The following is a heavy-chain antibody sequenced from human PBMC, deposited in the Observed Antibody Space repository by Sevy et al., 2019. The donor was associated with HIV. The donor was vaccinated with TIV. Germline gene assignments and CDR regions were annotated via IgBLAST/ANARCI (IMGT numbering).Heavy chain of an antibody. CDR1: GGSISSGNYY. CDR2: ISYTGNT. Sequence: SETLSLTCTVSGGSISSGNYYWHWIRQPPGKGLEWIGYISYTGNTYYNPSLKSPVTISVDTSNNQFSLGLTSVTAADTAGYYGAREATEYTSSSVWFDPWGQGTLVTVSS. J-gene: IGHJ5*02. CDR3: AREATEYTSSSVWFDP. D-gene: IGHD6-6*01. V-gene: IGHV4-30-4*01.